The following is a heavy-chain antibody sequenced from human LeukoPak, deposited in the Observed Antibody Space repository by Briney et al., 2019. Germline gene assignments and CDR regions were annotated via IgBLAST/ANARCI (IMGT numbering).Heavy chain of an antibody. CDR2: INHSGST. Sequence: SETLSLTCAVYGGSFSGYYWSWIRQPPGKGLEWIGEINHSGSTNYNPSLKSRVTISVDTSKNQFSLKLSSVTAADTAVYYCAGRRYCSSTSCYPFDYWGQGTLVTVSS. D-gene: IGHD2-2*01. V-gene: IGHV4-34*01. CDR1: GGSFSGYY. CDR3: AGRRYCSSTSCYPFDY. J-gene: IGHJ4*02.